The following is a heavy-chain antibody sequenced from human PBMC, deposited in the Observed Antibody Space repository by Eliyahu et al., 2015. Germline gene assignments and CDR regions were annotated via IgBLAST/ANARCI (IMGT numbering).Heavy chain of an antibody. D-gene: IGHD3-3*02. CDR3: AKDQSFLIRGRGAFDI. V-gene: IGHV3-23*01. CDR2: ISGSGGST. CDR1: GFXFSXYA. J-gene: IGHJ3*02. Sequence: EVQLLESGGGLVQPGGSLRLSCAASGFXFSXYAMXWVRQAPGKGLEWVSAISGSGGSTYYADSVKGRSTISRDNSKNTLYLQMNSLRAEDTAVYYCAKDQSFLIRGRGAFDIWGQGTMVTVSS.